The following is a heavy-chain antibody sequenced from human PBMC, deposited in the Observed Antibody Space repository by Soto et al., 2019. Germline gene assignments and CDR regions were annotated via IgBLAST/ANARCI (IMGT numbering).Heavy chain of an antibody. Sequence: EVQLVESGGGLVQPGGSLRLSCAASGFTFSTYWMHWVRQAPGKGLVWVSRINSDGSTTDYADSVRGRFTLSRDNAKNTLYLQMNSLSAEDTAVYYSARDHGYCSGGSCYVAGYWGQGTLVTVSS. CDR3: ARDHGYCSGGSCYVAGY. CDR2: INSDGSTT. CDR1: GFTFSTYW. J-gene: IGHJ4*02. V-gene: IGHV3-74*01. D-gene: IGHD2-15*01.